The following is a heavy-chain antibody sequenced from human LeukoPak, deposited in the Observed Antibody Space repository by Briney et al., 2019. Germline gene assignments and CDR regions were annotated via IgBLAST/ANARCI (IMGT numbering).Heavy chain of an antibody. CDR2: ISGSGAST. V-gene: IGHV3-23*01. Sequence: GGSLRPSCAASGFTFSSYAMSWVRQAPGKGLEWVSDISGSGASTYYADSVKGRFTISRDNSKNTLYLQMNSLRAEDTAVYYCANSEDIVVVPDANFDYWGQGTLVTVSS. CDR3: ANSEDIVVVPDANFDY. J-gene: IGHJ4*02. D-gene: IGHD2-2*01. CDR1: GFTFSSYA.